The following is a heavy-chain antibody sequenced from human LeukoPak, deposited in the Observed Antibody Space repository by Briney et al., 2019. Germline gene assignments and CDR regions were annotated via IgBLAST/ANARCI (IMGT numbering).Heavy chain of an antibody. V-gene: IGHV1-18*01. Sequence: GASVKVSCKASGYTFTSYGISWVRQAPGQGLEWMGWISAYNGNTNYAPKLQGRVTMTTDTSTSTAYMELRSLRSDDTAVYYCARDSMGYCSSTSCYSNWFDPWGQGTLVTVSS. CDR2: ISAYNGNT. D-gene: IGHD2-2*01. CDR3: ARDSMGYCSSTSCYSNWFDP. J-gene: IGHJ5*02. CDR1: GYTFTSYG.